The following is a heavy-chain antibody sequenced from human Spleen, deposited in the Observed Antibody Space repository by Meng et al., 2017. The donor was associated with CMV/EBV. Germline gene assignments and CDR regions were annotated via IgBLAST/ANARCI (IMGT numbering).Heavy chain of an antibody. V-gene: IGHV3-30-3*01. CDR3: ARGTQPPRAYRYSYLDY. Sequence: FTVSTYAMHWVRQAPGKGLEWVAVISYDGSNKYYADSVKGRFTISRDNSKNTLYLQMNSLRAEDTAVYYCARGTQPPRAYRYSYLDYWGQGTLVTVSS. J-gene: IGHJ4*02. CDR1: FTVSTYA. CDR2: ISYDGSNK. D-gene: IGHD5-18*01.